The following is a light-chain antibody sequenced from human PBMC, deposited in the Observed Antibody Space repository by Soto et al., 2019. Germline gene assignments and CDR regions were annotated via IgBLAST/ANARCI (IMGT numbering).Light chain of an antibody. CDR1: SSDVGGYNH. CDR3: SSYKRGATLV. CDR2: EVS. Sequence: QSALTQPASVSGSPGQSITISCTGTSSDVGGYNHVAWYQQYPGKAPKLIIFEVSDRPSGISNRFSGSKSVNTASLSISGLQAEDEADYYCSSYKRGATLVFGGGTKLTVL. V-gene: IGLV2-14*01. J-gene: IGLJ2*01.